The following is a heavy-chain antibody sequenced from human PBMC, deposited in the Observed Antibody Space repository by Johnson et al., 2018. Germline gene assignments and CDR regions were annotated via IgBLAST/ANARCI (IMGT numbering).Heavy chain of an antibody. CDR2: IKGDGSTT. V-gene: IGHV3-74*01. CDR3: TRDWSNGACDL. J-gene: IGHJ3*01. CDR1: GFPFSDHW. D-gene: IGHD3-3*01. Sequence: VQLQESGGGLVQPGGSLRLSCVASGFPFSDHWTFWVRQPPGKGLEWVSRIKGDGSTTTYADSVRGRFTISRDNAKNTVYLQMNSLTVEDTAMYYCTRDWSNGACDLWGQGTMVTVSS.